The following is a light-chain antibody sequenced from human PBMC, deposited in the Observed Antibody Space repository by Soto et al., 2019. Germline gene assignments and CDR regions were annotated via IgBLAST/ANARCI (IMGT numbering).Light chain of an antibody. V-gene: IGLV2-14*02. CDR3: SSYTSSSTPLYV. CDR2: DVS. J-gene: IGLJ1*01. CDR1: SSDVGSYNL. Sequence: QSVLTQPASVSGSPGQSITISCTGTSSDVGSYNLVSWYQQHPGKAPKLMIYDVSNRPSGVSNRFSGSKSGNTASLTISGLQAEDEADYYCSSYTSSSTPLYVFGTG.